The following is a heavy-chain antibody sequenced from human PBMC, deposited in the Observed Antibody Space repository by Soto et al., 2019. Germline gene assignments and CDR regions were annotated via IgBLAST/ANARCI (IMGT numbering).Heavy chain of an antibody. CDR1: GGSLSGYI. J-gene: IGHJ5*02. CDR2: INHSGTI. Sequence: QVQLQQWGAGLLKPSETLSLTCAVNGGSLSGYIWNWIRQSPGKGLEWIGEINHSGTINYNPSLKNRVTMSVDRSRNQFSLKLRSMTAADTAVYYCATGGGFIATRMVWFDPWGQGTQVTVSS. CDR3: ATGGGFIATRMVWFDP. D-gene: IGHD6-6*01. V-gene: IGHV4-34*02.